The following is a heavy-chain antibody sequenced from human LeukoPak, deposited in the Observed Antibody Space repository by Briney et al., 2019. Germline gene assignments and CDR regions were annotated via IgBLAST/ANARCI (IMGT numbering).Heavy chain of an antibody. V-gene: IGHV3-7*01. CDR2: INEDASKK. J-gene: IGHJ5*02. CDR1: GFTFSNDW. D-gene: IGHD6-6*01. CDR3: ATSTYSSSPS. Sequence: GGSLRLSCAASGFTFSNDWMIWVRQAPGRGLEWVANINEDASKKYYVDSVEGRFTISRDDAKNSLYLQMNSLRAEDTAMYYCATSTYSSSPSWGQGTLVTVSS.